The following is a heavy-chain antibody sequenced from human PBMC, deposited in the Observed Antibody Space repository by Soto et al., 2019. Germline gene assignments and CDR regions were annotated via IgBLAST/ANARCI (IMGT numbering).Heavy chain of an antibody. V-gene: IGHV3-23*01. J-gene: IGHJ4*02. CDR2: LSGSGGTT. D-gene: IGHD2-8*01. CDR1: GFTFSSYA. Sequence: GGSLRLSCAASGFTFSSYAMSWVRQTPGKGLEWVSTLSGSGGTTYYADSVKGQFTISRDNVKNSLYLQMNSLRAEDTAVYYCASGTNGAFFVYWGQGILVTVSS. CDR3: ASGTNGAFFVY.